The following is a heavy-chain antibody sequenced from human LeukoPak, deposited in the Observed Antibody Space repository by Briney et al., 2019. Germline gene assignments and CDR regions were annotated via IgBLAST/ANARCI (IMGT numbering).Heavy chain of an antibody. CDR3: ARLLRYCSSTSCLYFDY. CDR1: GYTFTCYY. Sequence: GASVKVSCKASGYTFTCYYMHWVRQAPGQGLEWMGWINPNSGGTNYAQKFQGRVTMTRDTSISTAYMELSRLRSDDTAVYYCARLLRYCSSTSCLYFDYWGQGTLVTVSS. D-gene: IGHD2-2*01. J-gene: IGHJ4*02. CDR2: INPNSGGT. V-gene: IGHV1-2*02.